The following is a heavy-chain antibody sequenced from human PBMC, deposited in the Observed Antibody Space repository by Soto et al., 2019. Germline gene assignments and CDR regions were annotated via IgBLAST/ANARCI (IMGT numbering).Heavy chain of an antibody. J-gene: IGHJ6*02. D-gene: IGHD3-10*01. Sequence: QVQLQESGPGLVKPSQTLSLTCTVSGGSIISGGYYWSWIRQHPGKGLEWIGYIYYSGSTYYNPSLKSRVTISVDTPKNQFSLKLSSVTAADTAVYYCARGPYMVREYYYYGMDVWGQGTTVTVSS. CDR2: IYYSGST. CDR1: GGSIISGGYY. CDR3: ARGPYMVREYYYYGMDV. V-gene: IGHV4-31*03.